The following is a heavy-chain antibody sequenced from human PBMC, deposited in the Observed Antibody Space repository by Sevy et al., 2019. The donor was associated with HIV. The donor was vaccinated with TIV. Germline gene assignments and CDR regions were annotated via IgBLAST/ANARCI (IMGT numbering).Heavy chain of an antibody. V-gene: IGHV4-59*08. J-gene: IGHJ4*02. CDR1: GGSITSLY. Sequence: SETLSLTCTVSGGSITSLYWNWIRQPPGKGLEWIANIYYNGHINYNPSLKSRVTLSLDTSKNQFSLWLSSVTAADTAMYYCALAKAWGRGYSWGQGTLVTVSS. CDR2: IYYNGHI. D-gene: IGHD1-26*01. CDR3: ALAKAWGRGYS.